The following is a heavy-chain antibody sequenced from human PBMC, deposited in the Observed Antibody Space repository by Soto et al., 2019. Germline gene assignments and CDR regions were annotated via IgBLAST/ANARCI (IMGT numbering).Heavy chain of an antibody. CDR3: ARVSSSGYYHDAFDI. Sequence: GASVKVSCKASGYTFTSYGISWVRQAPGQGLEWMGWISAYNGNTNYAQKLQGRVTMTTDTSTSTAYMELRSLRSDDTAVYYCARVSSSGYYHDAFDIWGQGTMVTVSS. D-gene: IGHD3-22*01. V-gene: IGHV1-18*04. CDR2: ISAYNGNT. CDR1: GYTFTSYG. J-gene: IGHJ3*02.